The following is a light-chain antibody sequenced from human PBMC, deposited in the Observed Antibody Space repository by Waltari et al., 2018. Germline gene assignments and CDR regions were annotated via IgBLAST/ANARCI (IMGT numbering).Light chain of an antibody. CDR2: AAS. V-gene: IGKV1-39*01. J-gene: IGKJ1*01. CDR3: QQSYSSPRT. Sequence: DIQMTQSPSSLSASVGDRLTITCRASQSISTFLNCYQQKPGKAPKLLISAASSLQSGVPLRFSGGGAGTDFTLTIISLQPEDFATYYCQQSYSSPRTFGQGTKVEIK. CDR1: QSISTF.